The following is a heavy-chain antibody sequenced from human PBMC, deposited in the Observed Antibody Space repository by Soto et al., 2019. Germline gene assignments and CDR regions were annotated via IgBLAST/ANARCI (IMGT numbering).Heavy chain of an antibody. D-gene: IGHD6-19*01. CDR2: ISSSSSYI. CDR1: GFTFSSYS. J-gene: IGHJ4*02. Sequence: GGSLRLSCAASGFTFSSYSMNWVRQAPGKGLEWVSSISSSSSYIYYADSVKGRFTISRDNAKNSLYLQMNSLRAEDTAVYYCARESGGLDPFDYWGQGTLVTVSS. V-gene: IGHV3-21*01. CDR3: ARESGGLDPFDY.